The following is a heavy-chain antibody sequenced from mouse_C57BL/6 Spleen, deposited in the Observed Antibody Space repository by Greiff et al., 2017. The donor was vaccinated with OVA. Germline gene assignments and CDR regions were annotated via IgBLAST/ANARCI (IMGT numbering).Heavy chain of an antibody. V-gene: IGHV5-9-1*02. J-gene: IGHJ2*01. CDR1: GFTFSSYA. CDR3: TRADTTVVVSYYFDY. Sequence: EVQGVESGEGLVKPGGSLKLSCAASGFTFSSYAMSWVRQTPEKRLEWVAYISSGGDYIYYADTVKGRFTISRDNARNTLYLQMSSLKSEDTAMYYCTRADTTVVVSYYFDYWGQGTTLTVSS. D-gene: IGHD1-1*01. CDR2: ISSGGDYI.